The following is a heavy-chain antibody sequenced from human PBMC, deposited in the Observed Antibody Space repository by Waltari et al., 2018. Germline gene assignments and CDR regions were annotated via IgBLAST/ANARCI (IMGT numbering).Heavy chain of an antibody. J-gene: IGHJ4*02. Sequence: EVQLVESGGGLVKPGGSLRLSCAASGFTFSDYTMSWVRQTPGKGRGWVSSISSRSSFIYYPDSGKGRFTISRDNAKNSLFLQMNSLRAEDTSVYYCVRSDYGDYVGGYYWGQGTVVTVSS. D-gene: IGHD4-17*01. CDR2: ISSRSSFI. CDR3: VRSDYGDYVGGYY. V-gene: IGHV3-21*01. CDR1: GFTFSDYT.